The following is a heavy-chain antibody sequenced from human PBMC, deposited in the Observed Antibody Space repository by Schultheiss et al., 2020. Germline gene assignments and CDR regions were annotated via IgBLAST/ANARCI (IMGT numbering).Heavy chain of an antibody. J-gene: IGHJ4*02. CDR1: GFTFSSYW. CDR2: INSDGSST. V-gene: IGHV3-74*01. Sequence: GALRLSCAASGFTFSSYWMHWVRQAPGKGLVWVSRINSDGSSTSYADSVKGRFTISRDNAKNTLYLQMNSLRAEDTAVYYCARDSDEHVAVAGMGIDYWGQGTLVTVSS. CDR3: ARDSDEHVAVAGMGIDY. D-gene: IGHD6-19*01.